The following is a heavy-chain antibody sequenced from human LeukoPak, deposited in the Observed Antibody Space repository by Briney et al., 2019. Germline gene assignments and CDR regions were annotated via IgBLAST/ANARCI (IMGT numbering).Heavy chain of an antibody. CDR3: ATYYYGSGSYYRAFDY. Sequence: PSETLSLTCTVSGGSISSYYWSWIRQPAGKGLEWIGRIYTSGSTNYNPSLKSRVTISVDTSKNQFSLKLSSVTAADTAVYYCATYYYGSGSYYRAFDYWGQGTLVTVSS. J-gene: IGHJ4*02. CDR2: IYTSGST. V-gene: IGHV4-4*07. CDR1: GGSISSYY. D-gene: IGHD3-10*01.